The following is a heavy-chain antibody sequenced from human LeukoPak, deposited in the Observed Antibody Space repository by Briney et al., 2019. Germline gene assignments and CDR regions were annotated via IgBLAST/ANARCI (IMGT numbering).Heavy chain of an antibody. Sequence: GGSLRLSCAASGFTFSSYAMHWVRQAPGKGLEWVAVISYDGSNKYYADSVKGRFTISRDNSKNTLYLQMNSLRAEDTAVYYCARDRITMVRGVMVSWFDPWGQGTLVTVSS. D-gene: IGHD3-10*01. CDR3: ARDRITMVRGVMVSWFDP. J-gene: IGHJ5*02. CDR1: GFTFSSYA. CDR2: ISYDGSNK. V-gene: IGHV3-30*14.